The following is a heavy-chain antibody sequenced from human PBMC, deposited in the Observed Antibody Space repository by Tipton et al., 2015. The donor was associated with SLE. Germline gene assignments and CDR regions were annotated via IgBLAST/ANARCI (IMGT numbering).Heavy chain of an antibody. CDR2: ISTSGNSI. J-gene: IGHJ3*01. Sequence: SLRLSWAASEVTISDYYRNWVRQAPGKGLEWIAYISTSGNSIYYADSVKGRFTVSRDNAKNTLYLQMNSLRAEDTAMYYCARDLYSAADVWGQGTMVTVSS. CDR1: EVTISDYY. D-gene: IGHD2-8*01. CDR3: ARDLYSAADV. V-gene: IGHV3-11*04.